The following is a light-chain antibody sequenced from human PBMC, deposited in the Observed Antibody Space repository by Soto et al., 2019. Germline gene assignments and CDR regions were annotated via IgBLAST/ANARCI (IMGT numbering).Light chain of an antibody. V-gene: IGKV1-5*03. CDR2: KAS. CDR1: QSISSS. Sequence: DIQMTQSPSSLSASVGDRVTITCRASQSISSSLAWYQQKPGKAPKVLIYKASTLESGVPSRFSGSESGTEFTLTISSLQPDDFATYYCQQYNSYSRTFGQGTKV. CDR3: QQYNSYSRT. J-gene: IGKJ1*01.